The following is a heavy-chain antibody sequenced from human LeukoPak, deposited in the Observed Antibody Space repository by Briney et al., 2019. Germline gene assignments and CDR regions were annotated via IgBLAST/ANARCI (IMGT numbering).Heavy chain of an antibody. Sequence: GGSLRLSCAASGFTFSSYSMNWVRQAPGKGLEWVSSISSSSSYIYYADSVKGRFTISRDNAKNSLYLQVNSLRAEDTAVYYCARDQESGVQLWLEDYWGQGTLVTVSS. CDR1: GFTFSSYS. CDR2: ISSSSSYI. J-gene: IGHJ4*02. D-gene: IGHD5-18*01. CDR3: ARDQESGVQLWLEDY. V-gene: IGHV3-21*01.